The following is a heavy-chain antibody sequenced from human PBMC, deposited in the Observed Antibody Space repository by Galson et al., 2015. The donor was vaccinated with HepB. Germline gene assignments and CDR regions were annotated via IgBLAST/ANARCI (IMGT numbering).Heavy chain of an antibody. Sequence: TLSLTCTVSGGSISSGGYYWSWIRQHPGEGLEWIGYIYYKGNTFYNPSLKSRVTISIDTSKDQFSLKLSSVTAADTAVYYCARHGIPGHKIFDYWGQGTLVTVSS. CDR2: IYYKGNT. CDR1: GGSISSGGYY. D-gene: IGHD2-2*01. J-gene: IGHJ4*02. V-gene: IGHV4-31*03. CDR3: ARHGIPGHKIFDY.